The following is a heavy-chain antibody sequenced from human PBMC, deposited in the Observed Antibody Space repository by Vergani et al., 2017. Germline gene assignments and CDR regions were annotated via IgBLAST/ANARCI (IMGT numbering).Heavy chain of an antibody. CDR1: GFTFSSYS. D-gene: IGHD5-18*01. V-gene: IGHV3-21*04. CDR3: ARVRYKIYWYFDL. Sequence: EVQLVESGGGLVKPGGSLRLSCAASGFTFSSYSMNWVRQAPGKGLEWVSSISSSSSYIYYADSVKGRFTISRDNAKNSLYLQMNSLRAEDTAVYYCARVRYKIYWYFDLWGRGTLVTVSS. CDR2: ISSSSSYI. J-gene: IGHJ2*01.